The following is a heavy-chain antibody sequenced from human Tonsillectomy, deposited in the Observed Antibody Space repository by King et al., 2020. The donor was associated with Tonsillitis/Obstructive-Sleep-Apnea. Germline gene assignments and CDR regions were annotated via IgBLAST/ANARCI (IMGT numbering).Heavy chain of an antibody. CDR3: ARRKSTIFGVVAAVDY. CDR2: IYYSGST. J-gene: IGHJ4*02. V-gene: IGHV4-39*01. D-gene: IGHD3-3*01. Sequence: QLQESGPGLVKPSETLSLTCTVSGGSISSSSYYWGWIRQPPGKGLGWIGSIYYSGSTYYNLSLKSRVTISVDTSKNQFSLKLSSVTAADTAVYYCARRKSTIFGVVAAVDYWGQGTLVTVSS. CDR1: GGSISSSSYY.